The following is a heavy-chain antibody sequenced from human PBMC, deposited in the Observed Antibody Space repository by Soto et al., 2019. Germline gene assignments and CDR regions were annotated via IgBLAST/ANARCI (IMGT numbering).Heavy chain of an antibody. Sequence: GGSLRLSCAAPGFTFSTYSMTWVRQAPGKGLEWVSIISSTGDGTYYTASVKGRFTISRDNSQRTLNLQMNSLRAEDTAVYYCAKSGYFWTWGMGVWGQGTTVPVSS. V-gene: IGHV3-23*01. J-gene: IGHJ6*02. CDR3: AKSGYFWTWGMGV. D-gene: IGHD3-3*01. CDR1: GFTFSTYS. CDR2: ISSTGDGT.